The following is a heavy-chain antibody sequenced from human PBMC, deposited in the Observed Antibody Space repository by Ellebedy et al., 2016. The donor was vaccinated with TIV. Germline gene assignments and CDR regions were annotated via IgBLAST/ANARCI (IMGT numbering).Heavy chain of an antibody. J-gene: IGHJ4*02. V-gene: IGHV4-59*08. Sequence: GSLRLSCTVSGGSISSYYWSWIRQPPGKGLEWIGYIYYSGSTNYNPSLKSRVTISVDTSKNQFSLKLSSVTAADTAVYYCARQGPWGSGSYDYWGQGTLVTVSS. CDR1: GGSISSYY. D-gene: IGHD1-26*01. CDR3: ARQGPWGSGSYDY. CDR2: IYYSGST.